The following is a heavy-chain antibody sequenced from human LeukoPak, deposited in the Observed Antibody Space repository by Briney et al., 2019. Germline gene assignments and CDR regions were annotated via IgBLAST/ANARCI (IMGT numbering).Heavy chain of an antibody. CDR1: GFTFSSYS. Sequence: GGSLRLSCAASGFTFSSYSMNWVRQAPGKGLEWVSSISSSSSYIYYADSVKGRFTISRDNAKNSLYLQMNSLRAEDTAVYYCAKAPIAAAATNWFDPWGQGTLVTVSS. V-gene: IGHV3-21*01. CDR3: AKAPIAAAATNWFDP. CDR2: ISSSSSYI. D-gene: IGHD6-13*01. J-gene: IGHJ5*02.